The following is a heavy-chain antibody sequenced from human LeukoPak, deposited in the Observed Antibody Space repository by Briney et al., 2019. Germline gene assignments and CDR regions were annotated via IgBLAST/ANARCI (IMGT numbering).Heavy chain of an antibody. Sequence: PGGSLRLSCAASGFTFSNFGMSWVRQAPGKGLEWVSAIFGNSFTTYYADSVKGRFIISRDNSQNRLFLQVNSLRVEDTAVYYCAKGLGEFASAPDSWGQGTLVTVSS. J-gene: IGHJ5*01. CDR2: IFGNSFTT. V-gene: IGHV3-23*01. CDR1: GFTFSNFG. CDR3: AKGLGEFASAPDS.